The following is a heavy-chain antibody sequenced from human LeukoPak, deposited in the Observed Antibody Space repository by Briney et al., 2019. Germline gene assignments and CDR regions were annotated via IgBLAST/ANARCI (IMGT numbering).Heavy chain of an antibody. CDR1: GGSVSSGSDF. Sequence: SETLSLTCTVSGGSVSSGSDFWSWIRQPPGKGLEWIGHIYYTGATNYNPSLSSRVTISLDTSKNQFSLKPNSVTAADTAVYHCAVLWLGGLYSWLDPWGQGHLVTVSS. J-gene: IGHJ5*01. CDR2: IYYTGAT. D-gene: IGHD3-10*01. CDR3: AVLWLGGLYSWLDP. V-gene: IGHV4-61*01.